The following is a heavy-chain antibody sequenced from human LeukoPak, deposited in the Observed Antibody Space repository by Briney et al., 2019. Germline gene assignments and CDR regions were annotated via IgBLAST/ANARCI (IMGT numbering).Heavy chain of an antibody. CDR2: ITASGST. J-gene: IGHJ3*02. CDR3: ARHGGLVRGFSDAFDI. V-gene: IGHV4-4*07. Sequence: SETLSLTCTVSGGSISSHYWSWIRQPAGKPLEWIGRITASGSTNYNPSLKSRLTMSVDTSKNQFSLKLSSVTAADTAVYYCARHGGLVRGFSDAFDIWGQGTMVTVSS. D-gene: IGHD3-10*01. CDR1: GGSISSHY.